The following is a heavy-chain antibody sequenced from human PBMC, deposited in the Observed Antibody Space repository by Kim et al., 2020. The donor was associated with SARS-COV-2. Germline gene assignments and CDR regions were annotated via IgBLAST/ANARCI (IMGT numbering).Heavy chain of an antibody. CDR2: INTNTGNP. D-gene: IGHD2-2*01. V-gene: IGHV7-4-1*02. Sequence: ASVKVSCKASGYTFTSYAMNWVRQAPGQGLEWMGWINTNTGNPTYAQGFTGRFVFSLDTSVSTAYLQISSLKAEDTAVYYCARGDIVVALPLGNAFDIWGQGTMVTVSS. CDR1: GYTFTSYA. CDR3: ARGDIVVALPLGNAFDI. J-gene: IGHJ3*02.